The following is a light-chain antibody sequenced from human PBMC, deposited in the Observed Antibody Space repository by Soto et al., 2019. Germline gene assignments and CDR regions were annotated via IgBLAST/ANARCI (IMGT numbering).Light chain of an antibody. V-gene: IGKV3-15*01. CDR1: QSVSSS. CDR2: GAS. J-gene: IGKJ2*01. Sequence: EIVMTQSPATLSVSPGERATLSCRASQSVSSSLAWYQQKPGQAPRLLIYGASTRATGVPDRFSGSGSGTEFTLTISSVQSEDFAVYYCQHYTNWPPYTFGQGTKVDIK. CDR3: QHYTNWPPYT.